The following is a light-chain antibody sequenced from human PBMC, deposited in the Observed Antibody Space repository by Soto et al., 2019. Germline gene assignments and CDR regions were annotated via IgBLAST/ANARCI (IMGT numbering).Light chain of an antibody. J-gene: IGLJ2*01. CDR2: LNSDGSH. V-gene: IGLV4-69*01. Sequence: QPVLTQSPSASASLGASVKLTCTLSSGHSSYAIAWHQQQPEKGPRYLMKLNSDGSHSKGDGIPDRFSGSSSGAARYLTISSLQSEDEADYYCQTWGTVVFGGGTKLTVL. CDR3: QTWGTVV. CDR1: SGHSSYA.